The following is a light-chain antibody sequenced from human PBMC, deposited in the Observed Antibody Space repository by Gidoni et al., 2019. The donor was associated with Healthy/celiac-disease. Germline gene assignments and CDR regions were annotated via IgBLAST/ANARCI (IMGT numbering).Light chain of an antibody. CDR1: QSLLHSNGHNS. CDR3: MQALQTPPYT. CDR2: LGA. Sequence: DIVLTQSPLSLPVTPGEPASISCRSSQSLLHSNGHNSLDWYLQKPGQSPQLLIYLGATRASGVPDRFSGSGAGTDFTLKISRVEAEDVGVYYCMQALQTPPYTFGQGTKLEIK. V-gene: IGKV2-28*01. J-gene: IGKJ2*01.